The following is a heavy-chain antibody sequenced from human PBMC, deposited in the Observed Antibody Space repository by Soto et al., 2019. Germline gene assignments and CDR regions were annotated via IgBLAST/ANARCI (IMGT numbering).Heavy chain of an antibody. J-gene: IGHJ4*02. Sequence: QVQLVQSGAEVKQPGASVKVSCKASGYTITSYGISWVRQAPGQGLEWMGWISVYSGNTNYAQKFQDRVTMTTDTSTNTAYMELTSLTSDDTAVYYCARVRGYCTGGSCYVDSWGQGTLVTVSS. V-gene: IGHV1-18*04. CDR2: ISVYSGNT. D-gene: IGHD2-15*01. CDR1: GYTITSYG. CDR3: ARVRGYCTGGSCYVDS.